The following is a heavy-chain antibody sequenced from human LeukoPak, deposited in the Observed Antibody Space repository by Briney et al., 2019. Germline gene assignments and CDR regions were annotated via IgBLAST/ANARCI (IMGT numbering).Heavy chain of an antibody. CDR2: ISGNGDIT. CDR1: GLTFSNNA. V-gene: IGHV3-23*01. CDR3: ARGRGSWSFDY. J-gene: IGHJ4*02. D-gene: IGHD6-13*01. Sequence: TGGSLRLSCAASGLTFSNNAMIWVRQAPGKGLEWVSTISGNGDITYYADSVRGRFTISRDNSKNTLYLQMNSLRAEDTAIYYCARGRGSWSFDYWGQGTLVAVSS.